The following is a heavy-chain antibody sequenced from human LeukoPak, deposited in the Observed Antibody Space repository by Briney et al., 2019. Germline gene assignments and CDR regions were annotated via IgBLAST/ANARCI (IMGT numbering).Heavy chain of an antibody. V-gene: IGHV3-64*01. Sequence: GGSLRPSCAASGFTFSSYAMHWVRQAPGKGLEYVSAISSNGGSTYYANSVKGRFTISRDNSKNTLYLQMGSLRAEDMAVYYCARGGWVVVVPAAIDFDYWGQGTLVTVSS. CDR3: ARGGWVVVVPAAIDFDY. CDR1: GFTFSSYA. CDR2: ISSNGGST. J-gene: IGHJ4*02. D-gene: IGHD2-2*02.